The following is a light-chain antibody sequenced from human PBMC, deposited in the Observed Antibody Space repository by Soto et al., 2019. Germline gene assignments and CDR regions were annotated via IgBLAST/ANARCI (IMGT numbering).Light chain of an antibody. CDR3: QQYNTYPWT. V-gene: IGKV1-5*01. CDR2: DAS. CDR1: QSISSW. J-gene: IGKJ1*01. Sequence: DIQMTQSPATLSASVGDSVTITCRASQSISSWLAWYQQKPGKVPKLLIDDASSLESGVPSRFSGSGSGTEFTLTISSLQPDDFATYYCQQYNTYPWTFCQGTKVDIK.